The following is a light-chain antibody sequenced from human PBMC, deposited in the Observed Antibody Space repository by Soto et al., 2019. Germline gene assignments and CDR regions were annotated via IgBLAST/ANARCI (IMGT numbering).Light chain of an antibody. Sequence: QSVLTQPRSVSGSPGQSVTISCTGTSSDVGGYNYVSWYQQHPGKAPKLMIYDVSKRPSGVPDRFSGSKSGNTASLTISGLQAEDEADYYCCSYVGSYPVVFGGGTKVTVL. V-gene: IGLV2-11*01. J-gene: IGLJ2*01. CDR3: CSYVGSYPVV. CDR1: SSDVGGYNY. CDR2: DVS.